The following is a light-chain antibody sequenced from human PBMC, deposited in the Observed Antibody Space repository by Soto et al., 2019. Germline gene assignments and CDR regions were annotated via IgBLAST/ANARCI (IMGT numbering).Light chain of an antibody. CDR1: QSVRSSY. V-gene: IGKV3-20*01. J-gene: IGKJ2*01. CDR2: DAS. Sequence: EIVLTQSPGTLSLSPGERATLSCRASQSVRSSYLAWYKQKPGQAPRLLIYDASSRATVIPPRFSGSGSGTDFTLTISRLEPEDSAVYYCQQYGISPHTFGQGAKLEIK. CDR3: QQYGISPHT.